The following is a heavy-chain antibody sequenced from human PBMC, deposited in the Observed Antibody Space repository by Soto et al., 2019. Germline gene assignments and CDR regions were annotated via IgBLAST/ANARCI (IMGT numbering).Heavy chain of an antibody. CDR2: IFYTGTT. V-gene: IGHV4-39*02. D-gene: IGHD2-2*01. J-gene: IGHJ5*02. CDR1: GGSISYNSYY. CDR3: ARLVVVAPVANA. Sequence: SETLSLTCSVSGGSISYNSYYWGWIRQPPGKGPEWVGGIFYTGTTYYSPSLKDRVTISVDTSKNSFSLNLTSVTAADTAVYFCARLVVVAPVANAWGQGTLVTVSS.